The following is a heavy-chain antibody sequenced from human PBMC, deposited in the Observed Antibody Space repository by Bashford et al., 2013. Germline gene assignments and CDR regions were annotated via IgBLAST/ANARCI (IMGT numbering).Heavy chain of an antibody. V-gene: IGHV4-4*07. J-gene: IGHJ1*01. Sequence: SETLSLTCSVSGGSINSYFWSWIRQPAGRDWSGLDVYMPTGVPTTNPSFKSRVSMSLEKSKNQFSLNLRSVTAADTAVYYCARELPFATTSYWGQGTLVTVSS. D-gene: IGHD2/OR15-2a*01. CDR3: ARELPFATTSY. CDR2: YMPTGVP. CDR1: GGSINSYF.